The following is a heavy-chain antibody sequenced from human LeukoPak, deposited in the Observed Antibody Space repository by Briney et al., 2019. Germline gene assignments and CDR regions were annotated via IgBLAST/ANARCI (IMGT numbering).Heavy chain of an antibody. V-gene: IGHV3-9*01. CDR2: ISWQSNTR. D-gene: IGHD1-26*01. Sequence: GRSLRLSCAASGFFFDDYGMHWVRQVPGKGLEWVSGISWQSNTRKYADSVKGRFTISRDNAKKSLYLQMNGLRAEDTAVFYCARDDSGSYPNYFENWGQGTLVTVSS. J-gene: IGHJ4*02. CDR3: ARDDSGSYPNYFEN. CDR1: GFFFDDYG.